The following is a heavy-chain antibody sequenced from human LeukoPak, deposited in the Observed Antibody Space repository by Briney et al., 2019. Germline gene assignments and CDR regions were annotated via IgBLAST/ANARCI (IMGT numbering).Heavy chain of an antibody. CDR1: GFTFDDYA. Sequence: GGSLRLSCAASGFTFDDYAMRWVRHAPGKGLEWVSGISWDSGSIGYADSVKGRFTISRDNAKNSLYLQMNSLRAGDTALYYCAKDIRVRSSSYFDYWGQGTLVTVSS. CDR3: AKDIRVRSSSYFDY. J-gene: IGHJ4*02. V-gene: IGHV3-9*01. CDR2: ISWDSGSI. D-gene: IGHD6-13*01.